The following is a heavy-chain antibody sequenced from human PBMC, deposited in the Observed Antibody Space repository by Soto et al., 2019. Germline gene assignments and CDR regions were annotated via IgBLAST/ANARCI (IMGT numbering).Heavy chain of an antibody. J-gene: IGHJ6*02. CDR1: GGTFSSYA. D-gene: IGHD3-10*01. CDR3: ATAPYYYGSGSYPMDV. CDR2: TIPIFGTA. Sequence: SVKVSCKASGGTFSSYAISWVRQAPGQGLEWMGGTIPIFGTANYAQKFQGRVTITADKSTSTAYMELSSLRSEDTAVYYCATAPYYYGSGSYPMDVWGQGTTVTVSS. V-gene: IGHV1-69*06.